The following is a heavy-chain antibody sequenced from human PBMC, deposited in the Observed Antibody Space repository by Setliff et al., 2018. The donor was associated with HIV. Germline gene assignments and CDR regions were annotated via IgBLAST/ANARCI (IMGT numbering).Heavy chain of an antibody. Sequence: ASVKVSCKTSGYMFNIYYMHWVRQVPGQGLEWMGWIDPNSGDTNYEQKFQGRVSMTRDTSISTVYMELSSLRSDDTAVYYCARAAGYSSSWHRYAFEIWGQGTMVTVSS. CDR3: ARAAGYSSSWHRYAFEI. CDR1: GYMFNIYY. D-gene: IGHD6-13*01. J-gene: IGHJ3*02. V-gene: IGHV1-2*02. CDR2: IDPNSGDT.